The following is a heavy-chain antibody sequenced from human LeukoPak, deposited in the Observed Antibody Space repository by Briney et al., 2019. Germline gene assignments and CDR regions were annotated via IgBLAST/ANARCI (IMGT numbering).Heavy chain of an antibody. CDR2: IYVDGTT. CDR3: ARDVSNRHLDC. V-gene: IGHV3-66*01. Sequence: PGGSLRLSCAASGFTFSSYAMSWVRQAPGKGLEWVSVIYVDGTTYYADSVKGRFTISRDNSKNTLYLQMNSLRADDTAVYFCARDVSNRHLDCWGQGTLVTVSS. J-gene: IGHJ4*02. CDR1: GFTFSSYA. D-gene: IGHD1-14*01.